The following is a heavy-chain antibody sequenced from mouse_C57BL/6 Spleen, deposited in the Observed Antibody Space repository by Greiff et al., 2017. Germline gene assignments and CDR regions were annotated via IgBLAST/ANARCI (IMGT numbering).Heavy chain of an antibody. CDR3: ARLYYDYGEEPHARDY. CDR1: GFTFSDYG. V-gene: IGHV5-17*01. CDR2: ISSGSSTI. Sequence: EVKLVESGGGLVKPGGSLKLSCAASGFTFSDYGMHWVRQAPEKGLEWVAYISSGSSTIYYADTVKGRFTISRDNAKNTLFLQMTSLRSEDTAMYYCARLYYDYGEEPHARDYWGQGTSVTVSS. J-gene: IGHJ4*01. D-gene: IGHD2-4*01.